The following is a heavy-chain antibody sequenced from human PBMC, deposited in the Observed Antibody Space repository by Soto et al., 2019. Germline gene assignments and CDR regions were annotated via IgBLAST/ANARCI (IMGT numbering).Heavy chain of an antibody. CDR1: GFTFSSYA. CDR3: AKDRRAAKQVWFDP. D-gene: IGHD6-25*01. J-gene: IGHJ5*02. CDR2: ISGSGGST. V-gene: IGHV3-23*01. Sequence: PGGSLRLSCAASGFTFSSYAMSWVRQAPGKGLEWVSAISGSGGSTYYADSVKGRFTISRDNSKNTLYLQMSSLRAEDTAVYYCAKDRRAAKQVWFDPWGQGTLVTVSS.